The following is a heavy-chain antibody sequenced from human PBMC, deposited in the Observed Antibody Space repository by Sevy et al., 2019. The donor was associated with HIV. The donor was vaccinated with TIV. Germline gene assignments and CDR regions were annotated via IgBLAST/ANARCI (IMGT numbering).Heavy chain of an antibody. V-gene: IGHV4-34*01. CDR2: INHSGGT. CDR1: GGSFSGYY. Sequence: PSETLSLTCAVYGGSFSGYYWSWIRQPPGKGLEWIGEINHSGGTNYNPSLKSRVTISGDTSKNQFSLNLNSVTAADTAVYYCARHCTGSSCSHAFDIWGQGTMVTVSS. J-gene: IGHJ3*02. D-gene: IGHD2-15*01. CDR3: ARHCTGSSCSHAFDI.